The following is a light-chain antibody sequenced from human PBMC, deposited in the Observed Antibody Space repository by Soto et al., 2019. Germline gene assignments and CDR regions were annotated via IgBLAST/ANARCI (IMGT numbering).Light chain of an antibody. CDR3: LQYNDWPPMYT. V-gene: IGKV3-15*01. Sequence: EIVMTQSPAPLSVSPGERATLSCRASQSISSYLAWYQQKPGQAPRLLVYGASTRATGIPARFSGSGSGTEFTLTISSLQSEDFAVYYCLQYNDWPPMYTFGQGTKLEI. J-gene: IGKJ2*01. CDR1: QSISSY. CDR2: GAS.